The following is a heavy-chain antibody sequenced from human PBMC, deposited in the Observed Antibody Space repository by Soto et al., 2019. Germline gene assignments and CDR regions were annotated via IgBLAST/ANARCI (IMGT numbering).Heavy chain of an antibody. J-gene: IGHJ5*02. CDR1: GFSLSTSGAA. V-gene: IGHV2-5*02. Sequence: QINLIESGPPLVNPTQTLTLTCTFSGFSLSTSGAAVGWVRQPPGRALEWLALIYWDGDKRYNASLGNRLTITKDTSMNQVVLTLTNVDPADRATYYCAHRATMTIFGLIIDNGIWFDPWGQGTRVIVSS. CDR3: AHRATMTIFGLIIDNGIWFDP. D-gene: IGHD3-3*01. CDR2: IYWDGDK.